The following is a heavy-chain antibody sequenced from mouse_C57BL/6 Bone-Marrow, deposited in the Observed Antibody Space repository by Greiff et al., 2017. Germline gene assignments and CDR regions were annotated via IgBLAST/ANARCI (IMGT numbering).Heavy chain of an antibody. CDR2: ISDGGSYT. Sequence: EVQLVESGGGLVKPGGSLKLSCAASGFTFSSYAMSWVRQTPEKRLEWVATISDGGSYTYYPDNVKGRFTISRDNAKNNLYLQMSHLKSEDTAMYYCAREGNIYDGINWYFDVWGTGTTVTVSS. V-gene: IGHV5-4*01. J-gene: IGHJ1*03. CDR3: AREGNIYDGINWYFDV. D-gene: IGHD2-3*01. CDR1: GFTFSSYA.